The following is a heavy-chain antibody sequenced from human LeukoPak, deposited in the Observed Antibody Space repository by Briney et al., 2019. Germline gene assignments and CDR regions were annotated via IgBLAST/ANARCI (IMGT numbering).Heavy chain of an antibody. CDR2: ISGSGGNT. CDR1: GFTFSSYA. V-gene: IGHV3-23*01. Sequence: GGSLRLSCAASGFTFSSYAMSWVRQAPGKGLEGVSAISGSGGNTYYADSVKGRFTISRDNSKNTLYLQMNSLRAEDTAVYYCAKAAYYYDSSGYGRDYWGQGTLVTVSS. CDR3: AKAAYYYDSSGYGRDY. J-gene: IGHJ4*02. D-gene: IGHD3-22*01.